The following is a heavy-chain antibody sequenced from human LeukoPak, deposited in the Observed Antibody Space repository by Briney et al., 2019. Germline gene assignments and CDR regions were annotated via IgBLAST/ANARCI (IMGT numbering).Heavy chain of an antibody. CDR3: AKERVPYSNFDY. J-gene: IGHJ4*02. CDR1: GFTFSSYA. Sequence: PGGSLRLSCAASGFTFSSYAMSWVRQAPGKGLEWVSGISGGGGSTYYAASVKGRFTISRDNSKNTLYLQMNGLRAEDTAIYYYAKERVPYSNFDYWGQGTLVTVSS. V-gene: IGHV3-23*01. CDR2: ISGGGGST. D-gene: IGHD2-15*01.